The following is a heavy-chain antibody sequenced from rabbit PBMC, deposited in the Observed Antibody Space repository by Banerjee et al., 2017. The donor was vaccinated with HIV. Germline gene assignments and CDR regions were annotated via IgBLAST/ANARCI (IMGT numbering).Heavy chain of an antibody. CDR2: IYAGSRGST. Sequence: QEQLEESGGDLVKPEGSLTLTCTASGFSFSSSYWICWVRQAPGKGLEWIACIYAGSRGSTSYASWAKGRFTISKTSSTTVTLQMTSLTAADTATYFCARDGPGVYGDVDLWGPGTLVTVS. V-gene: IGHV1S45*01. J-gene: IGHJ4*01. CDR3: ARDGPGVYGDVDL. CDR1: GFSFSSSYW. D-gene: IGHD2-1*01.